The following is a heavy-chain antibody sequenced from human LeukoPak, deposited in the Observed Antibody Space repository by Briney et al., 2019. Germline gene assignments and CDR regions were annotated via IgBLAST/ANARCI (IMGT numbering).Heavy chain of an antibody. Sequence: GSSVKVSCKASGDTFSSYAISWVRQAPGQPLEWMGRIIPIFCTANYAQQFQGRVTITTDESTSTAYMELSSLRSEDTAVYYCARGNKTYYYDSSGYQDAFDIWGQGTMVTVSS. V-gene: IGHV1-69*05. CDR3: ARGNKTYYYDSSGYQDAFDI. J-gene: IGHJ3*02. CDR1: GDTFSSYA. CDR2: IIPIFCTA. D-gene: IGHD3-22*01.